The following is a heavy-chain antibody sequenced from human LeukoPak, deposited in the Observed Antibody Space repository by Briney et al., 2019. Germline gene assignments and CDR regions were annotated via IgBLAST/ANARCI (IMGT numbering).Heavy chain of an antibody. D-gene: IGHD6-6*01. CDR2: ISSSSSYI. V-gene: IGHV3-21*01. J-gene: IGHJ6*03. CDR1: GFTFTKYG. CDR3: ARDGLEYSSSSDHRAGYYYYMDV. Sequence: KPGGSLRLSCAASGFTFTKYGMHWVRQAPGKGPEWVSSISSSSSYIYYADSVKGRFTISRDNAKNSLYLQMNSLRAEDTAVYYCARDGLEYSSSSDHRAGYYYYMDVWGKGTTVAVSS.